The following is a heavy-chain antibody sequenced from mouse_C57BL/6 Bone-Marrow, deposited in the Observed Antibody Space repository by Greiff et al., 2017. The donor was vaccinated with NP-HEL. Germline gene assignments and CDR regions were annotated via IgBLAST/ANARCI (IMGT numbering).Heavy chain of an antibody. J-gene: IGHJ2*01. Sequence: EVQLVESGPGLVKPSQSLSLTCSVSGYSFTSGYYWNWIRQFPGNKLEWMGYISYDGSNNYNPSLKNRITITRDTSKNQLFLKLNSVTTEDTATYYCARGAAQATSYWGQGTTLTVSS. CDR3: ARGAAQATSY. V-gene: IGHV3-6*01. CDR2: ISYDGSN. CDR1: GYSFTSGYY. D-gene: IGHD3-2*02.